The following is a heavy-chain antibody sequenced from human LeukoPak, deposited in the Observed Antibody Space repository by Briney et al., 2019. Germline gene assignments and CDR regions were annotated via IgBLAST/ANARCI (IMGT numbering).Heavy chain of an antibody. CDR3: AKDQGRYCSSTSCYTLSGFDY. D-gene: IGHD2-2*02. J-gene: IGHJ4*02. V-gene: IGHV3-53*05. CDR2: IYNDGSA. Sequence: GGSLRLSCAASGLIVSSHYMSWVRQAPGKGLEWVSVIYNDGSAFYADSVKGRFTISRDNSKNTLYLQMNSLRAEDTAVYYCAKDQGRYCSSTSCYTLSGFDYWGQGTLVTVSS. CDR1: GLIVSSHY.